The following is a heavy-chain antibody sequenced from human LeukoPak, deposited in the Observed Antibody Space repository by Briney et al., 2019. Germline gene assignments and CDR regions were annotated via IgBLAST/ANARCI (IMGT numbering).Heavy chain of an antibody. Sequence: GGSLRLSCAASGFTFSSYSMNWVRQAPGKGLEWVSSISSSSSYIYYADSVKGRFTISRGNAKNPLYLQMNSLRAEDTAVYYCARAKSYGDLYYFDYWGQGTLVTVSS. CDR3: ARAKSYGDLYYFDY. V-gene: IGHV3-21*01. J-gene: IGHJ4*02. D-gene: IGHD4-17*01. CDR2: ISSSSSYI. CDR1: GFTFSSYS.